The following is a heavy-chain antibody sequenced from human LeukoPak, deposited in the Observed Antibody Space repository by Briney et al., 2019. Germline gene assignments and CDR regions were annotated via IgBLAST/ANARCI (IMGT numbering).Heavy chain of an antibody. J-gene: IGHJ4*02. CDR1: AGSIRSYH. V-gene: IGHV4-59*12. CDR3: ARDGPYGDYGIDY. Sequence: SETLSLTCTVSAGSIRSYHWNWIRQPPGKGLEWIGYVYYTGSSNYNPSLKSRVTMSVDTSESQFSLKLSSVTAADTAVYYCARDGPYGDYGIDYWGQGTLVTVSS. D-gene: IGHD4-17*01. CDR2: VYYTGSS.